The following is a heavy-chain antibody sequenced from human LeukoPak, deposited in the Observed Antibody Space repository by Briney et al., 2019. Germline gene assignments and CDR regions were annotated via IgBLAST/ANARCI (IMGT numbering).Heavy chain of an antibody. D-gene: IGHD6-13*01. J-gene: IGHJ4*02. CDR3: ARGEDIAAAGWHY. V-gene: IGHV4-39*01. CDR1: GGSISSSTYY. Sequence: PSKTLSLTCTVSGGSISSSTYYWGWIRQPPGKGLEWIASIYYSGTTYYNRSLNSRVTMSVDTSNNQFSLRLTFVTAADTAVYYCARGEDIAAAGWHYWGQGTLVTVSS. CDR2: IYYSGTT.